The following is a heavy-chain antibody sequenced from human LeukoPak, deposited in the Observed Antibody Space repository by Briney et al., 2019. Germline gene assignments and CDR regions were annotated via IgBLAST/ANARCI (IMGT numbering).Heavy chain of an antibody. CDR3: ASLYCSSTSCYSDY. CDR2: INHSGST. V-gene: IGHV4-34*01. CDR1: GGSFSGYY. Sequence: SETLSLTCAVYGGSFSGYYWSWIRQPPGKGLEWIGEINHSGSTNYNPSLKSRVTISVDTSKNQFSLKPSSVTAADTAVYYCASLYCSSTSCYSDYWGQGTLVTVSS. J-gene: IGHJ4*02. D-gene: IGHD2-2*01.